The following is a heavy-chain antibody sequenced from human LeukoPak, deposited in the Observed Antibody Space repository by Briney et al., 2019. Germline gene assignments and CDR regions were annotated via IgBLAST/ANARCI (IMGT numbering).Heavy chain of an antibody. Sequence: SVKVSCKASGGTFSSYAISWVRQAPGQGLEWMGGIIPIFSTANYAQKFQGRVTITTDESTSTAYMELSSLRSEDTAVYYCATTKPAAIMGWFDPWGQGTLVTVSS. CDR2: IIPIFSTA. CDR1: GGTFSSYA. V-gene: IGHV1-69*05. CDR3: ATTKPAAIMGWFDP. J-gene: IGHJ5*02. D-gene: IGHD2-2*02.